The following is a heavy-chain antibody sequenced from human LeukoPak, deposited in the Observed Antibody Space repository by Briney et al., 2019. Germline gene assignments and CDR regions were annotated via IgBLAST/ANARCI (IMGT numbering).Heavy chain of an antibody. CDR2: ISSSSSYI. CDR1: GFSFSSYA. Sequence: KPGGSLRLSCTASGFSFSSYAMNWVRQAPGKGLEWVSSISSSSSYIYYADSMKGRFTISRDNAKNSLNLQMNSRRAEDTAVYYCAIRPTVTTTGIFDYWGQGTLVTVSS. D-gene: IGHD4-17*01. J-gene: IGHJ4*02. V-gene: IGHV3-21*01. CDR3: AIRPTVTTTGIFDY.